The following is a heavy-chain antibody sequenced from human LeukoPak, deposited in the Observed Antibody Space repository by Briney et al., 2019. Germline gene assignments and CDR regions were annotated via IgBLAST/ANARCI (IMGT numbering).Heavy chain of an antibody. Sequence: PGGSLRLSCAASGFTFSSYAMHWVRQAPGKGLEWVAVISYDGSNKYYADSVKGRFTISRDNSKNTLYLQMNSLRAEDTAVYYCARDLNESPTYYYDSSGFPPGIWGQGTMVTVSS. J-gene: IGHJ3*02. D-gene: IGHD3-22*01. CDR3: ARDLNESPTYYYDSSGFPPGI. V-gene: IGHV3-30*04. CDR2: ISYDGSNK. CDR1: GFTFSSYA.